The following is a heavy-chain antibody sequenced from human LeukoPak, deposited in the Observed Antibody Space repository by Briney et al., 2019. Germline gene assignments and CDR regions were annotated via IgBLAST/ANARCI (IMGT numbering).Heavy chain of an antibody. CDR3: ARGYLTTIVEWFDP. D-gene: IGHD3-22*01. V-gene: IGHV1-18*01. J-gene: IGHJ5*02. CDR1: GYTFTSYG. CDR2: ISANNGKT. Sequence: ASVKVSCKASGYTFTSYGISWVRQAPGQGLEWMGWISANNGKTKYAQNLQGRVTMTTDTSTSTAYMELRSLRSDDTAVYYCARGYLTTIVEWFDPWGQGTLVTVSS.